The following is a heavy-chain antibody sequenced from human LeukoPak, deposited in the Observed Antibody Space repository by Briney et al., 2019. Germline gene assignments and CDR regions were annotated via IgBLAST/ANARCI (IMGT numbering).Heavy chain of an antibody. V-gene: IGHV4-4*07. J-gene: IGHJ3*02. CDR1: SGSISGYY. CDR3: ARAVTGDALDI. Sequence: PPETLSLTCTVSSGSISGYYLTWIRQPAGKGLEWIGRIYNTGSSTYNPSLKSRVTMSVDTSKKHFSLKLSSVTAADTAVYYCARAVTGDALDIWGQGTMVIVSS. CDR2: IYNTGSS. D-gene: IGHD2-21*02.